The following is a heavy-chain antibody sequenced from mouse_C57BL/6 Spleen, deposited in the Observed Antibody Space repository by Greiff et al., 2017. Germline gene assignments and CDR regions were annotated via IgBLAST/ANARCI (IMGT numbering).Heavy chain of an antibody. CDR1: GYTFTSYW. Sequence: QVQLQQPGAELVKPGASVKVSCKASGYTFTSYWMHWVKQRPGQGLEWIGRIHPSDSDTNYNQKFKGKATLTVDKSSSTAYLQLSSLTSEDSAVYYCAHSSGFRNYFDYWGQGTTLTVSS. CDR2: IHPSDSDT. V-gene: IGHV1-74*01. CDR3: AHSSGFRNYFDY. D-gene: IGHD3-2*02. J-gene: IGHJ2*01.